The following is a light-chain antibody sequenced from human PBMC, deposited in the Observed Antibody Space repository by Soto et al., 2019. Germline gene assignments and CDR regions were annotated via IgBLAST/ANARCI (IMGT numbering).Light chain of an antibody. CDR3: QYSYGTWT. J-gene: IGKJ1*01. V-gene: IGKV1-39*01. CDR2: AAS. Sequence: DVQMTQSPSSLSASVGDRVTITCRASQSISSYLNWHQQKAGKAPKLLIHAASNLESGVPSRFSGSGSGTDFTPTISSLQPEDFATYYCQYSYGTWTFGQGTKVEIK. CDR1: QSISSY.